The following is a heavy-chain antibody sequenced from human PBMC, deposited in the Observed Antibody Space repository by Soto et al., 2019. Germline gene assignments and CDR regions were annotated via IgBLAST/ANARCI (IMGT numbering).Heavy chain of an antibody. CDR3: ARGRGYSGSSDYYYYGMDV. CDR2: ISYDGSNK. D-gene: IGHD1-26*01. Sequence: GGSLRLSCAASGFTFSSYAMHWVRQAPGKGLEWVAVISYDGSNKYYADSVKGRFTISRDNSKNTLYLQMNSLRAEDTAVYYCARGRGYSGSSDYYYYGMDVWGQGTTVTVSS. J-gene: IGHJ6*02. V-gene: IGHV3-30-3*01. CDR1: GFTFSSYA.